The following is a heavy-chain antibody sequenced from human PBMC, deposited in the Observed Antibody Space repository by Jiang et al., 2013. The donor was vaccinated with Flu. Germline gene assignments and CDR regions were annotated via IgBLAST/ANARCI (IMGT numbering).Heavy chain of an antibody. D-gene: IGHD2-15*01. Sequence: KASGYTFTSYAMHWVRQAPGQGLEWMGWINPNSGGTNYAQKFQGGVTMTRDTSISTAYMELSRLRSDDTAVYYCARDPRGCSGGSCSRRFDYWGQGTLVTVSS. V-gene: IGHV1-2*02. CDR2: INPNSGGT. CDR3: ARDPRGCSGGSCSRRFDY. CDR1: GYTFTSYA. J-gene: IGHJ4*02.